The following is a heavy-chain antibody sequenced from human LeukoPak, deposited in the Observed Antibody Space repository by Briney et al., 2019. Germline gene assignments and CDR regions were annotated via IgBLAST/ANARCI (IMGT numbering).Heavy chain of an antibody. CDR3: AREAYYYGSGSVIDY. CDR1: GFSVTSNS. V-gene: IGHV3-53*01. D-gene: IGHD3-10*01. Sequence: GGSLRLSCAASGFSVTSNSMSWVRQAPGKGLEWVSVTYSGGSTYYADSVKGRFTISRDNSKNTLFLQMNNLRAEDTAVYYCAREAYYYGSGSVIDYWGQGTLVTVSS. J-gene: IGHJ4*02. CDR2: TYSGGST.